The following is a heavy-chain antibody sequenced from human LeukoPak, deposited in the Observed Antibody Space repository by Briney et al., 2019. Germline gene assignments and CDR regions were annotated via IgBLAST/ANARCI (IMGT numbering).Heavy chain of an antibody. Sequence: GGSLRLSCAASGFTFSSYAMSWVRQAPGKGLEWASAISGSGGSTYYADSVKGRFTISRDNSKNTLFLQMNSLRAEDTAVYYCAKVLDDYIWGSYRYFDYWGQGTLVTVSS. D-gene: IGHD3-16*02. CDR1: GFTFSSYA. CDR2: ISGSGGST. CDR3: AKVLDDYIWGSYRYFDY. J-gene: IGHJ4*02. V-gene: IGHV3-23*01.